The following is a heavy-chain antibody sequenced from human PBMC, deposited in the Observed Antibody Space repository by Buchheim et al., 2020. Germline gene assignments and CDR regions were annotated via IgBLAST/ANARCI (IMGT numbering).Heavy chain of an antibody. V-gene: IGHV3-48*03. J-gene: IGHJ4*02. D-gene: IGHD2-2*02. Sequence: EVELAESGGGLVQPGGSRRLSCAASGFSFSSYEMIWVRQAPGKELEWVSYISTIGATIYYADSVRGRFSISRDNAKNSLSLQMTSLRVEDKTVYFCAGALSPSQCNRTDCYKTFDYWGQGTL. CDR1: GFSFSSYE. CDR2: ISTIGATI. CDR3: AGALSPSQCNRTDCYKTFDY.